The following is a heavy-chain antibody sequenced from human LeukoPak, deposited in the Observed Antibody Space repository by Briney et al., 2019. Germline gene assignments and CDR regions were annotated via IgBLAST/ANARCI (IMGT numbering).Heavy chain of an antibody. Sequence: SQTLSLTCTVSGGSISSGSYYWSWIRQPAGKGLEWIGRIYTSGSTNYNPSLKSRVTISADTSKNQFSLKLSSVTVADTAVYYCARGGLLLWFGELLSHAFDIWGQGTMVTVSS. J-gene: IGHJ3*02. CDR3: ARGGLLLWFGELLSHAFDI. D-gene: IGHD3-10*01. V-gene: IGHV4-61*02. CDR1: GGSISSGSYY. CDR2: IYTSGST.